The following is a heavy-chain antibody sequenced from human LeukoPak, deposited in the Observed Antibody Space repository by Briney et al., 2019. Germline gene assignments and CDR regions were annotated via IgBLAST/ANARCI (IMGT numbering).Heavy chain of an antibody. J-gene: IGHJ4*02. CDR1: GGSFSGYY. D-gene: IGHD5-12*01. CDR2: INHSGST. Sequence: SETLSLTCAVYGGSFSGYYWSWIRQPPGKGLEWIGEINHSGSTNYNPSLKSRVTISVDTSKNQFSLKLGSVTAADTAVYYCASVDGVFDYWGQGTLVTVSS. CDR3: ASVDGVFDY. V-gene: IGHV4-34*01.